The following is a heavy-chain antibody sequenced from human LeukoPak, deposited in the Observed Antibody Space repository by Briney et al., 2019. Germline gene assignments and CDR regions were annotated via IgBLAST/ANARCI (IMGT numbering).Heavy chain of an antibody. CDR3: ARGRYSSSWYRFRSQNWFDP. V-gene: IGHV4-34*01. Sequence: SETLSLTCAVYGGSFSGYYWSWIRQPPGKGLEWIGEINHSGSTNYNPSLKSRVTISVDTSKNQFSLKLSSVTAADTAVYYCARGRYSSSWYRFRSQNWFDPWGQGTLVTVSS. CDR2: INHSGST. CDR1: GGSFSGYY. J-gene: IGHJ5*02. D-gene: IGHD6-13*01.